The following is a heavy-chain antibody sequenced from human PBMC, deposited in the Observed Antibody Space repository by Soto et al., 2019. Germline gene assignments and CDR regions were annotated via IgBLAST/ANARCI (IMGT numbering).Heavy chain of an antibody. CDR3: ARVTDYYESSGYFDY. CDR1: GFTFSSYW. J-gene: IGHJ4*02. D-gene: IGHD3-22*01. CDR2: IKQDGSEK. V-gene: IGHV3-7*01. Sequence: GGSLRLSCAASGFTFSSYWMSWVRQAPGKGLEWVANIKQDGSEKYYVDSVKGRFTISRDNAKNSLNLQMNSLRAEDTSVYYCARVTDYYESSGYFDYWGQGTLVTVSS.